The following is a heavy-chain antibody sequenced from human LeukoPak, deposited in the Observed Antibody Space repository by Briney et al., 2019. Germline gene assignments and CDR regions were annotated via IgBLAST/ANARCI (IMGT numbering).Heavy chain of an antibody. CDR2: ISTSAGTI. D-gene: IGHD3-22*01. CDR1: GFTFSDYY. Sequence: GESLRLSCAASGFTFSDYYMTWIRQAPGKGLEWISFISTSAGTIYYADSVKGRFTISRDNAKNSLYLQMNSLRAEDTAVYYCARDAIDSSGFDFDYWGQGTLVTVSS. V-gene: IGHV3-11*01. J-gene: IGHJ4*02. CDR3: ARDAIDSSGFDFDY.